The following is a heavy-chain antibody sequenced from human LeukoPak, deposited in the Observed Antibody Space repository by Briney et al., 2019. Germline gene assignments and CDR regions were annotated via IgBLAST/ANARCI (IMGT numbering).Heavy chain of an antibody. Sequence: GASVKVSCKASGYTFTSYGISWVRQAPGQGLEWMGWISAYNGNTNYAQKLQGRVTMTTDTSTSTAYMELRSLRSDDTAVYYCARDAGTGTLLDAFDIWGQGTMVTVSS. CDR2: ISAYNGNT. V-gene: IGHV1-18*01. CDR3: ARDAGTGTLLDAFDI. J-gene: IGHJ3*02. D-gene: IGHD1-1*01. CDR1: GYTFTSYG.